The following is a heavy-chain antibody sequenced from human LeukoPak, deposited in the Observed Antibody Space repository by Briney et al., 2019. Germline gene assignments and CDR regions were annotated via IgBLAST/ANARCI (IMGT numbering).Heavy chain of an antibody. CDR1: GFTVSSNY. Sequence: GGSLRLSCAASGFTVSSNYMSWVRQAPGKGLEWVSVIYSGGSTYYADSVKGRFTISRDNSKNTLYLQMNSLRAEDTAVYYCARGGGTYYYGSGSYDLDYWGQGTLVTVSS. J-gene: IGHJ4*02. CDR2: IYSGGST. V-gene: IGHV3-66*01. D-gene: IGHD3-10*01. CDR3: ARGGGTYYYGSGSYDLDY.